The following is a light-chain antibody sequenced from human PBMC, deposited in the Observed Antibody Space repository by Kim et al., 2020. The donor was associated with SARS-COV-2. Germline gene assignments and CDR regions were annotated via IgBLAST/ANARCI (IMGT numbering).Light chain of an antibody. V-gene: IGKV3-20*01. J-gene: IGKJ1*01. Sequence: PGGRATLSCRASQSVSSNYLAWYQQKPGQAPRLLIYGASSRATGIPDRFSGSGSGTDFTLTITRLEPEDFAVYYCQQYSSSPATFGQGTKVDIK. CDR1: QSVSSNY. CDR2: GAS. CDR3: QQYSSSPAT.